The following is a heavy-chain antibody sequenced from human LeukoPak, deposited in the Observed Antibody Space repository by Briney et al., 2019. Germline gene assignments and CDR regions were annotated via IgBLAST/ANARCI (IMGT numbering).Heavy chain of an antibody. CDR2: IYYSGST. V-gene: IGHV4-59*12. CDR1: GGSISSYY. Sequence: MPSETLSLTCTVSGGSISSYYWSWIRQPPGKGLELIGYIYYSGSTNYNPSLKSRVTISVDTSKNQFSLKLSSVTAADTAVYYCARSSGITMVRGVIININPFDYWGQGTLVTVSS. J-gene: IGHJ4*02. CDR3: ARSSGITMVRGVIININPFDY. D-gene: IGHD3-10*01.